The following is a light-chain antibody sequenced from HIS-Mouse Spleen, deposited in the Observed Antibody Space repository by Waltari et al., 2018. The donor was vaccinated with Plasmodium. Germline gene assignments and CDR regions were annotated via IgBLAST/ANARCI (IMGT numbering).Light chain of an antibody. V-gene: IGKV3-15*01. J-gene: IGKJ5*01. Sequence: EIVMTQSPATLHVSSGESATLSCRASQSVSSNLAWYQQKPGQAPRLLIYGASTRATGIPARFSGSGSGTEFTLTISSMQSEDFAVYYCQQYNNWPPGTFGQGTRLEIK. CDR1: QSVSSN. CDR3: QQYNNWPPGT. CDR2: GAS.